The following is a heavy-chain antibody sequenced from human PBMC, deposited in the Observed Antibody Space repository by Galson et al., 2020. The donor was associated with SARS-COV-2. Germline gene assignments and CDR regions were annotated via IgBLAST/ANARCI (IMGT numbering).Heavy chain of an antibody. CDR2: IYTTTGGT. V-gene: IGHV4-61*02. CDR1: GGSIISGAYY. D-gene: IGHD3-16*01. J-gene: IGHJ4*02. Sequence: SETLSLTCTVSGGSIISGAYYWSWIRQPAGKGLEWIGRIYTTTGGTNYNPSLKSRVTISVDTSKNQFSLRLTSVTAADTAVYYCAREAGGEGFWYGYYFDYWGQGTLVTVSS. CDR3: AREAGGEGFWYGYYFDY.